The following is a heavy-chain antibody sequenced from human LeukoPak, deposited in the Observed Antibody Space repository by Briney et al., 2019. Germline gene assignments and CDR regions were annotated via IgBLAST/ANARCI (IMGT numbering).Heavy chain of an antibody. CDR2: IYSGGST. V-gene: IGHV3-53*01. D-gene: IGHD4-17*01. CDR1: GFTVSSNY. CDR3: ARDQIEGDYVYYYYGMDV. Sequence: PGGSLRLSCAASGFTVSSNYMSWVRQAPGKGLEWVSVIYSGGSTYYADSVKGRFTISRDNSKNTLYLQMNSLRAEDTAVYYCARDQIEGDYVYYYYGMDVWGQGTTVTVSS. J-gene: IGHJ6*02.